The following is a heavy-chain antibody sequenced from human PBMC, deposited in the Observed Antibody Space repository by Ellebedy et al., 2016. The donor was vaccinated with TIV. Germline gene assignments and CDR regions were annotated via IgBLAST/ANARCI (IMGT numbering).Heavy chain of an antibody. CDR3: AREARGYLDY. CDR2: ISYDGSNK. J-gene: IGHJ4*02. D-gene: IGHD2-15*01. CDR1: GFTFSSYA. Sequence: GESLKISXAASGFTFSSYAMHWVRQAPGKGLEWVAVISYDGSNKYYADSVKGRFTISRDNSKNTLYLQMNSLRAEDTAVYYCAREARGYLDYWGQGTLVTVSS. V-gene: IGHV3-30-3*01.